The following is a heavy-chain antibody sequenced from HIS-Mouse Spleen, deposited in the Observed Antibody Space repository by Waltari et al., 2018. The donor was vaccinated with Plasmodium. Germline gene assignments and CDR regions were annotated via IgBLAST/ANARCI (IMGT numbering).Heavy chain of an antibody. CDR1: GGSFSGYY. V-gene: IGHV4-34*01. Sequence: QVQLQQWGAGLLKPSETLSLTCAVYGGSFSGYYWSWIRQPPGKGLEWIGESNHSGSTNYNPSLKSRVTLSVDTSKNQFSLKLSSVTAADTAVYYCARAYYDFWSGYRFDYWGQGTLVTVSS. J-gene: IGHJ4*02. CDR3: ARAYYDFWSGYRFDY. CDR2: SNHSGST. D-gene: IGHD3-3*01.